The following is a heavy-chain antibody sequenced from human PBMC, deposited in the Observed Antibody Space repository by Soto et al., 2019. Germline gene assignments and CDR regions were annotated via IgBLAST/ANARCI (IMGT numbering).Heavy chain of an antibody. Sequence: SETLSLTCAVSGGSISSGGYSWSWIRQPPGKGLEWIGYIYHSGSTYYSPSLKSRVTISVDRSKNQFSLKLSSVTAADTAVYYCAREVNAFDIWGQGTMVTVS. V-gene: IGHV4-30-2*01. CDR2: IYHSGST. J-gene: IGHJ3*02. CDR1: GGSISSGGYS. CDR3: AREVNAFDI.